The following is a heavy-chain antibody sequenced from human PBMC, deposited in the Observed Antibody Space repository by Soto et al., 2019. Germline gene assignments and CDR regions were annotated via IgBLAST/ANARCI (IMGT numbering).Heavy chain of an antibody. Sequence: QVQLVQSGAEVKKPGSSVKVSCKASGGTFSSYTISWVRQAPGQGLEWMGRIIPILGIANYAQKFQGRVTITADKSTSTADMELSSLRSEDTAVYYCASVSGWPDFDYWGQGTLVTVSS. CDR1: GGTFSSYT. D-gene: IGHD6-19*01. CDR3: ASVSGWPDFDY. V-gene: IGHV1-69*02. J-gene: IGHJ4*02. CDR2: IIPILGIA.